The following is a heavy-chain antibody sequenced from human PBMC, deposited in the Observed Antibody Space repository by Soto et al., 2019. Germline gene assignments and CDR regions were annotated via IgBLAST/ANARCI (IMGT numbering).Heavy chain of an antibody. CDR2: ISYSGGST. J-gene: IGHJ4*02. Sequence: PGGSLRLSCAVSGLNFSSYAMSWVRQAPGKGLEWVSVISYSGGSTYYADSGKGRFTISRDSSKNTLYLQMNSLRAEDTDVYYCARQWEVLESGLDYWGQGTLVTVSS. CDR3: ARQWEVLESGLDY. CDR1: GLNFSSYA. V-gene: IGHV3-23*01. D-gene: IGHD1-26*01.